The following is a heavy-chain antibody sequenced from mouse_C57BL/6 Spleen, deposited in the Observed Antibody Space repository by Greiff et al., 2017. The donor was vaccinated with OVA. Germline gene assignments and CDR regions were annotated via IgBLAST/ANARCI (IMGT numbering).Heavy chain of an antibody. CDR1: GFTFSSYA. V-gene: IGHV5-4*01. J-gene: IGHJ2*01. CDR2: ISDGGSYT. CDR3: AREDRNYFDY. Sequence: EVMLVESGGGLVKPGGSLKLSCAASGFTFSSYAMSWVRQTPEKRLEWVATISDGGSYTYYPDNVKGRFTISRDNAKNNLYLQMSHLKSEDTAMYYCAREDRNYFDYWGQGTTLTVSS. D-gene: IGHD3-3*01.